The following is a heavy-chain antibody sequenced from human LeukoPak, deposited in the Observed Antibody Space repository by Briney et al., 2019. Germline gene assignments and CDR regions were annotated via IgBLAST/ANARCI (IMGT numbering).Heavy chain of an antibody. D-gene: IGHD3-22*01. CDR3: VRQPPGVYDTTQNWFDP. CDR1: GYSFPSYW. Sequence: GESLEISCKVSGYSFPSYWITWVRQVPGKGLEWMGRIAPSDSYTNYNPSFEGHVTMSVEKSITTAYLQWSSLKASDTAMYYCVRQPPGVYDTTQNWFDPWGQGTLVTVSS. J-gene: IGHJ5*02. V-gene: IGHV5-10-1*01. CDR2: IAPSDSYT.